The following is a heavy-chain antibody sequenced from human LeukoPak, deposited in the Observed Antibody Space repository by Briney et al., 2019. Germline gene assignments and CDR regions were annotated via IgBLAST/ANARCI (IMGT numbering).Heavy chain of an antibody. Sequence: GESLKISCQGSGYSFSTYWIGWVRQLPGEGLEWMGVIYPDDSDTRYSPSFQGQVTISADRSIRTAYLQWTSLKASDTAMYYCARQRGSSGTINWLDPWGPGTLVTVSS. CDR2: IYPDDSDT. CDR3: ARQRGSSGTINWLDP. J-gene: IGHJ5*02. D-gene: IGHD3-10*01. CDR1: GYSFSTYW. V-gene: IGHV5-51*01.